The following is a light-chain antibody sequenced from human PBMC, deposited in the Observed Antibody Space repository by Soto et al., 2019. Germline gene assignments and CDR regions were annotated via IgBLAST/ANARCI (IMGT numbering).Light chain of an antibody. CDR2: SAS. J-gene: IGKJ2*01. CDR1: QTINKN. CDR3: QQSFRTPYT. Sequence: DIQMTQSPSSLSASVGDRVTITCRASQTINKNLNWYQQKPGQAPNLLIYSASDFQSGVPSRFSGSGSGTEFTLTINGLQPEDFETYYCQQSFRTPYTFGPGTDLAI. V-gene: IGKV1-39*01.